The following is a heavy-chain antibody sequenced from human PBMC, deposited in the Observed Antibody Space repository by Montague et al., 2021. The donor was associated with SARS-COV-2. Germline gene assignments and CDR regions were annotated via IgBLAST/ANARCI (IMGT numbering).Heavy chain of an antibody. CDR3: ARILSYYYGMDV. CDR2: IWYDGSNK. V-gene: IGHV3-33*01. CDR1: GFTFSSYG. D-gene: IGHD2-15*01. Sequence: SLRLSCAASGFTFSSYGMHWVRQAPGKGLEWVAVIWYDGSNKYYADSVKGRFTISRDNSKNTLYRQMNSLRAEDTAVYYCARILSYYYGMDVWGQGTTVTVSS. J-gene: IGHJ6*02.